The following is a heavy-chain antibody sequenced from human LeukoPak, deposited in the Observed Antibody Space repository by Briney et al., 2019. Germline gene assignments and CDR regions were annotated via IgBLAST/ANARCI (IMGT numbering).Heavy chain of an antibody. CDR3: AKGHEVWLETAGRFVDY. CDR2: ISGSGGST. CDR1: GLTFSSYA. J-gene: IGHJ4*02. Sequence: PGGSLRLSCAASGLTFSSYAMSWVRQAPGKGLEWVSAISGSGGSTYYADSVKGRFTISRDNSKNTLYLQMNSLRAEDTAVYYCAKGHEVWLETAGRFVDYWGQGTLVTVSS. D-gene: IGHD6-13*01. V-gene: IGHV3-23*01.